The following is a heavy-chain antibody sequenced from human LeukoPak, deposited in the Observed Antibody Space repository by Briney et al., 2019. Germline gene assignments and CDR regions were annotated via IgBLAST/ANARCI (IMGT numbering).Heavy chain of an antibody. D-gene: IGHD3-22*01. J-gene: IGHJ4*02. V-gene: IGHV3-30-3*01. CDR2: ISYDGNNK. CDR1: GFTFSNYA. Sequence: GGSLRLSCAASGFTFSNYAMDWVRQAPGEGPEWVAVISYDGNNKYYADSVKGRFTISRDDSKNSLYLQMNSLRTEGTAVYYCASGDYHDSSGYPTYFDSWGQGTLVTVSS. CDR3: ASGDYHDSSGYPTYFDS.